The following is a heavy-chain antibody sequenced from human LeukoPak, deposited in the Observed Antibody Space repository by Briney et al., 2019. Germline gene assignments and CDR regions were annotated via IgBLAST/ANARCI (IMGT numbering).Heavy chain of an antibody. CDR2: IYYSGST. CDR1: GGSISSRSYY. Sequence: SETLSLTCTVSGGSISSRSYYWGWIRQPPGKGLEWIGIIYYSGSTYSNPSLRSRVTISVDTSKNQFSLKLSSVTAADTAMYYCARVDYGSFDLWGRGTLVTVSS. J-gene: IGHJ2*01. V-gene: IGHV4-39*07. CDR3: ARVDYGSFDL. D-gene: IGHD4-17*01.